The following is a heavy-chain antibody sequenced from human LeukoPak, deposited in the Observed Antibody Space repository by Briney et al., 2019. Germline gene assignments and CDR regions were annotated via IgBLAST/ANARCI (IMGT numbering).Heavy chain of an antibody. CDR1: GFTFSSYS. V-gene: IGHV3-15*01. CDR3: TTGLKVAGTNY. J-gene: IGHJ4*02. D-gene: IGHD6-19*01. CDR2: IKSKTDGGTT. Sequence: GGSLRLSCAASGFTFSSYSMSWVRQAPGKGLEWVGRIKSKTDGGTTDYAAPVKGRFTISRDDSKNTLYLQMNSLKTEDTAVYYCTTGLKVAGTNYWGQGTLVTVSS.